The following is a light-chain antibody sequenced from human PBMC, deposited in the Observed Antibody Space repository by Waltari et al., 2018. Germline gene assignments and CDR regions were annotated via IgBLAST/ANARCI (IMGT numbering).Light chain of an antibody. CDR2: DAS. CDR3: QQRSNWPLT. CDR1: HSVGWY. V-gene: IGKV3-11*01. Sequence: EIVLTQSPAILSLSPGERATLSCRASHSVGWYLVWYQQRPGQSPRLLIYDASNRATGIPARFSGSGSETDFTLTISSLEPEDFAVYYCQQRSNWPLTFGGGTRVEI. J-gene: IGKJ4*01.